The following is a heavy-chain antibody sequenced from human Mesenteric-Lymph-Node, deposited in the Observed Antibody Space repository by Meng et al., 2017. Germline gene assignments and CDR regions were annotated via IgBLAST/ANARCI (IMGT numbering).Heavy chain of an antibody. V-gene: IGHV1-8*01. J-gene: IGHJ4*02. CDR1: GYTFTSYD. Sequence: SVNVSCKSSGYTFTSYDINWVRQATGQGLEWMGWMNPNSGNTGYAQKFQGRVTMTRNTSISTAYMELSSLRSEDTAVYYCARPDEGYSYGLSLGYWGQGTLVTVSS. CDR2: MNPNSGNT. D-gene: IGHD5-18*01. CDR3: ARPDEGYSYGLSLGY.